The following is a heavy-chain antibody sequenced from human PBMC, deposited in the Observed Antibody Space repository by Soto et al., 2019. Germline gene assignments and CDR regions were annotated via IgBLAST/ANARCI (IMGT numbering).Heavy chain of an antibody. CDR2: IYYSGST. V-gene: IGHV4-31*03. CDR3: ASSVTFSGVDY. Sequence: LSLTCTVSGGSISSGGYYWSWIRQHPGKGLEWIGYIYYSGSTYYNPSLRSRVTISVDTSKNQFSLKLSSVTAADTAVYYCASSVTFSGVDYWGQGTLVTVSS. D-gene: IGHD1-26*01. J-gene: IGHJ4*02. CDR1: GGSISSGGYY.